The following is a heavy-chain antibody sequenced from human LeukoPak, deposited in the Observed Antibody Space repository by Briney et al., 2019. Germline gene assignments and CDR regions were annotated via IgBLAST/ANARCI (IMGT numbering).Heavy chain of an antibody. CDR3: TTDPSRAGNIVGAIPWDY. CDR1: RFTFSNAW. CDR2: IYSKTDGGTI. V-gene: IGHV3-15*01. J-gene: IGHJ4*02. Sequence: PGGALILSCAASRFTFSNAWMSWVRLAPRKGAKGACRIYSKTDGGTIDYAAPVKGRFTISRADSKNTLYLQMNSLISEDTAVYYCTTDPSRAGNIVGAIPWDYWGQGTLVTVSS. D-gene: IGHD1-26*01.